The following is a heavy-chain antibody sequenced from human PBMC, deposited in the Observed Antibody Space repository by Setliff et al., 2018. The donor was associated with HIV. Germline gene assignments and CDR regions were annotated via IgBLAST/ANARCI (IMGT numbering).Heavy chain of an antibody. CDR3: ARDRFTLTSSIFGF. CDR2: VNTGKGYT. CDR1: GYTFSNYP. D-gene: IGHD3-3*01. Sequence: ASVKVSCKTSGYTFSNYPIHWLRQAPGQRPEWMGWVNTGKGYTKYSQRFQDRLTITTDSSASSGYMELSSLSSDDTAIYYCARDRFTLTSSIFGFWGHGSLVTVSS. V-gene: IGHV1-3*04. J-gene: IGHJ4*01.